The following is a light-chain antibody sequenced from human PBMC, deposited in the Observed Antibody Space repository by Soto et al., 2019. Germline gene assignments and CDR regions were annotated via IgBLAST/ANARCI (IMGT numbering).Light chain of an antibody. CDR3: GTWDGSLSAVV. Sequence: QSVLTQPPSVSAAPGQKVTISCSGSSSNIGNEYVSWYQQLPGTAPKLLIYDNNQRPSGIPDRFSGSKSGTSATLGITGLQTGDEADYYCGTWDGSLSAVVFGGGTQLTV. CDR1: SSNIGNEY. V-gene: IGLV1-51*01. J-gene: IGLJ2*01. CDR2: DNN.